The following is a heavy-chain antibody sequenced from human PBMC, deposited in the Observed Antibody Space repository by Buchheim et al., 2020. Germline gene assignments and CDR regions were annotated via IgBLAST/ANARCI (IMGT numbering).Heavy chain of an antibody. CDR1: GFTFSSYG. Sequence: QVQLVESGGGVVQPGRSLRLSCAASGFTFSSYGMHWVRHAPGKGLEGVAVISYDGSYNEYADSVKGRFTISRVNSKNKMYVQMNSLRAEDTAVYYCAKVDCSGGSCWEDFDYWGQGTL. CDR2: ISYDGSYN. V-gene: IGHV3-30*18. D-gene: IGHD2-15*01. CDR3: AKVDCSGGSCWEDFDY. J-gene: IGHJ4*02.